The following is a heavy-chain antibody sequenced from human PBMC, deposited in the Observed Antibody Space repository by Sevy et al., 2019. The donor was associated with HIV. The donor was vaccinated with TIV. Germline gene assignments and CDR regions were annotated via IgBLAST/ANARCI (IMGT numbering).Heavy chain of an antibody. V-gene: IGHV3-72*01. CDR1: GLTFSDHY. CDR3: ATHAGIAAAGRVFDY. D-gene: IGHD6-13*01. Sequence: GGYLRLSCAASGLTFSDHYMEWVRQAPGKGLEWVGRIRNKADSYTTEYAASVKGRFTISRDESKNSLYLLMNSLKTDDTAVYYCATHAGIAAAGRVFDYWGQGTLVTVSS. CDR2: IRNKADSYTT. J-gene: IGHJ4*02.